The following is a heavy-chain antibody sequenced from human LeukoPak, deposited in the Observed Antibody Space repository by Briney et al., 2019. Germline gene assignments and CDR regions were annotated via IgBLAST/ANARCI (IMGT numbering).Heavy chain of an antibody. CDR1: GFTFNNAW. CDR3: AKGQAVAGTGWFDP. Sequence: GGSLRLSCAASGFTFNNAWMNWVRQAPGKGLEWVGRIKSKTDGGTTDYAAPVKGRFTISRDDSKNTLYLQMNSLRAEDTAVYYCAKGQAVAGTGWFDPWGQGTLVTVSS. J-gene: IGHJ5*02. V-gene: IGHV3-15*01. CDR2: IKSKTDGGTT. D-gene: IGHD6-19*01.